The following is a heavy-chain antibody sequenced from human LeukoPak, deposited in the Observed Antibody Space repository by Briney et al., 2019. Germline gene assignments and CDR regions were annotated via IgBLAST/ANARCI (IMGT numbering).Heavy chain of an antibody. Sequence: PGGSLRLPCAASGFTFSSYAMHWVRQAPGKGLEWVAVISYDGSNKYYADSVKGRFTISRDNSKNTLYLQMNSLRAEDTAVYYCARVAEYPTVTTFTPDDYWGQGTLVTVSS. V-gene: IGHV3-30*04. D-gene: IGHD4-17*01. CDR3: ARVAEYPTVTTFTPDDY. J-gene: IGHJ4*02. CDR2: ISYDGSNK. CDR1: GFTFSSYA.